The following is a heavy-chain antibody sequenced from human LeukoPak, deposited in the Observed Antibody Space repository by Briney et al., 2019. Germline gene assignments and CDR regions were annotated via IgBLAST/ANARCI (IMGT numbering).Heavy chain of an antibody. CDR1: GGSFSGYY. V-gene: IGHV4-34*01. CDR3: ARLRYDILTGYPDY. CDR2: IYYSGST. D-gene: IGHD3-9*01. J-gene: IGHJ4*02. Sequence: PSETLSLTCAVYGGSFSGYYWSWIRQPPGEGLEWIGSIYYSGSTYYNPSLKSRVTISVDTSKNQFSLKLSSVTAADTAVYYCARLRYDILTGYPDYWGQGTLVTVSS.